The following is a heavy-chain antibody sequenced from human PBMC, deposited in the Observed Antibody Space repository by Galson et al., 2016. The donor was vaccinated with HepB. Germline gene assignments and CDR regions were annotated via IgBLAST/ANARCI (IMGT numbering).Heavy chain of an antibody. V-gene: IGHV1-24*01. CDR1: GYTLNEVS. CDR3: ALPTVGYCIGGTCYDPHFDC. D-gene: IGHD2-15*01. CDR2: FNPENKET. J-gene: IGHJ4*02. Sequence: SCKVSGYTLNEVSMRWVRQGPENRLEWMGGFNPENKETVYGDNFQGRVTMTEDTSTDTAYMELRNLRSEDTAVYYCALPTVGYCIGGTCYDPHFDCWGQGALVTVSS.